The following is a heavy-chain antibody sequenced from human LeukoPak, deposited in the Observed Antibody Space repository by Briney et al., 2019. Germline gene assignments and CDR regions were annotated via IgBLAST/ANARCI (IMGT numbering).Heavy chain of an antibody. CDR3: ARADIVVVPAAAPNYYYMDV. J-gene: IGHJ6*03. CDR1: GFTFSSYS. D-gene: IGHD2-2*01. V-gene: IGHV3-21*01. Sequence: GGSLRLSCAASGFTFSSYSMNRVRQAPGKGLEWVSSISSSSSYIYYADSVKGRFTISRDNAKNSLYLQMNSLRAEDTAVYYCARADIVVVPAAAPNYYYMDVWGKGTTVTVSS. CDR2: ISSSSSYI.